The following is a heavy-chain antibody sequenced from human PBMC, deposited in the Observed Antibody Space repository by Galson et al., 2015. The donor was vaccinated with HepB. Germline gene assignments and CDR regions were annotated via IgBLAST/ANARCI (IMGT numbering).Heavy chain of an antibody. J-gene: IGHJ6*02. CDR2: ISAYNGNT. Sequence: QSGAEVKKPGASVKVSCKASDYTFTSYGISWVRQAPGQGLEWVGWISAYNGNTNYAQKLQGRVTMTTDTSTSTAYMELRSLRSDDTAVYYCARQGDFWSGYLGFYYYYGMDVWGQGTTVTVSS. D-gene: IGHD3-3*01. CDR1: DYTFTSYG. CDR3: ARQGDFWSGYLGFYYYYGMDV. V-gene: IGHV1-18*01.